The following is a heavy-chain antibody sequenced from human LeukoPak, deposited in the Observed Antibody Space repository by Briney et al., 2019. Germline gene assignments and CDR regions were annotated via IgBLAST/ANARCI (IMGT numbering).Heavy chain of an antibody. V-gene: IGHV4-34*01. CDR2: INHSGST. CDR3: AERRSGSNFDY. D-gene: IGHD6-19*01. Sequence: SETLSLTCAVYGGSFSGCYWSWIRQPPGKGLEWIGEINHSGSTNYNPSLKSRVTISVDTSKNQFSLKLSSVTAADTAVYYCAERRSGSNFDYWGQGTLVTVSS. J-gene: IGHJ4*02. CDR1: GGSFSGCY.